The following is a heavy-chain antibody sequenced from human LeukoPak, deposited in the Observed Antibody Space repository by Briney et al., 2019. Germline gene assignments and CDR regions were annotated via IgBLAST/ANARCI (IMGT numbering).Heavy chain of an antibody. D-gene: IGHD2-15*01. Sequence: GASVKVSCKASGYTFTGYYMHWVRQAPGQGLEWMGWINPNSGGTNYAQKFQGRVTMTRDTSISTAYMELSRLRSDDTAVYYCARERCSGGSCYIDYWGQGTLVTVSS. J-gene: IGHJ4*02. CDR3: ARERCSGGSCYIDY. V-gene: IGHV1-2*02. CDR1: GYTFTGYY. CDR2: INPNSGGT.